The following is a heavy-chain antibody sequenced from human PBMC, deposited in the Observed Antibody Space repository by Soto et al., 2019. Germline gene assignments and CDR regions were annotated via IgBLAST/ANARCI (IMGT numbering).Heavy chain of an antibody. J-gene: IGHJ6*02. CDR3: ARDAVTGTTFYYYYGMDV. V-gene: IGHV4-30-4*01. CDR2: IYYSGST. Sequence: SETLSLTCTVSGGSISSGDYYWSWIRQPPGKGLEWIGYIYYSGSTYYNPSLKSRVTISVDTSKNQFSLKLSSVTAADTAVYYCARDAVTGTTFYYYYGMDVWGQGTTVTVSS. D-gene: IGHD1-7*01. CDR1: GGSISSGDYY.